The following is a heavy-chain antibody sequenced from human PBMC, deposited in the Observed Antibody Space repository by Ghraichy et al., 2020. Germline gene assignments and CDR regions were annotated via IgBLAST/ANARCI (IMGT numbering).Heavy chain of an antibody. Sequence: GESLNISCAASGFTFSSYSMNWVRQAPGKGLEWVSSISSSSSYIYYADSVKGRFTISRENAKNSMYLQMNSLRAEDTAGYYCARDLLYSSSWPGGWFGPWGPGTLVTVSS. CDR2: ISSSSSYI. CDR1: GFTFSSYS. J-gene: IGHJ5*02. D-gene: IGHD6-13*01. V-gene: IGHV3-21*01. CDR3: ARDLLYSSSWPGGWFGP.